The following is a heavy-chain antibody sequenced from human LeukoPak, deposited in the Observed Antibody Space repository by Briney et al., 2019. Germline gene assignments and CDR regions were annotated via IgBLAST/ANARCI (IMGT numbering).Heavy chain of an antibody. CDR1: GYTFTGYY. J-gene: IGHJ6*02. CDR3: ARDFVGSMAPESLYTMDV. D-gene: IGHD1-14*01. Sequence: GASVKVSCKASGYTFTGYYMHWVRQAPGQGLEWMGRINSNSGGTNYAQKFQGRVTMTRDTSISTAYMELSSLRSEDTAVYYCARDFVGSMAPESLYTMDVWGQGTTVTVSS. CDR2: INSNSGGT. V-gene: IGHV1-2*06.